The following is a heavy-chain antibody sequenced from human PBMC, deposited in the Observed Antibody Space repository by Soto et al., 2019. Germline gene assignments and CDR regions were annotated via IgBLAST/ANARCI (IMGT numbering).Heavy chain of an antibody. V-gene: IGHV1-3*01. CDR1: GYTFINYG. D-gene: IGHD6-19*01. CDR2: INSGSGNT. Sequence: QVQLVQSGAEVKKPGASVKVSCKASGYTFINYGIHWVRQAPGQRLEWMGWINSGSGNTKYSQKLQGRVTINRDTSASTAYMELSSLRSDDTAVYYCARSGYSSGWYHWYFDFWGRGTLVTVSS. CDR3: ARSGYSSGWYHWYFDF. J-gene: IGHJ2*01.